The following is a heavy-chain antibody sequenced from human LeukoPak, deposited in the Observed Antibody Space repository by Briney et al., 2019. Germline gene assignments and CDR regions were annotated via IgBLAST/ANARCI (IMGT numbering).Heavy chain of an antibody. CDR2: ISGSGGST. Sequence: GGSLRLSCAASGFTFSSYAMSWVRQAPGKGLEWVSAISGSGGSTYYADSVKGRFTTSRDNSKNTLYLQMNSLRAEDTAVYYCAKPPNYYYDSSGYYYVYWGQGTLVTVSS. CDR3: AKPPNYYYDSSGYYYVY. V-gene: IGHV3-23*01. J-gene: IGHJ4*02. CDR1: GFTFSSYA. D-gene: IGHD3-22*01.